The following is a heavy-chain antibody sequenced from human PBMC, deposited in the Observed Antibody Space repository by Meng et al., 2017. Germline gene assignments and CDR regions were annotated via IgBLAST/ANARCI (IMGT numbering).Heavy chain of an antibody. D-gene: IGHD2/OR15-2a*01. Sequence: VELQGSAPGLVKPSQTLSLTCTVSGGSISSGGYYWSWIRQHPGKGLEWIGYIYYSGSTYYNPSLKSLVTISVDTSKNQFSLKLSSVTAADTAVYYCARVTSSYYFDYWGQGTLVTVSS. V-gene: IGHV4-31*01. CDR3: ARVTSSYYFDY. CDR2: IYYSGST. CDR1: GGSISSGGYY. J-gene: IGHJ4*02.